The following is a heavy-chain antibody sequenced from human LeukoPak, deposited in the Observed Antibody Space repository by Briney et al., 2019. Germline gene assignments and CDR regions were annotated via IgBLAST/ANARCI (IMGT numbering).Heavy chain of an antibody. D-gene: IGHD1-14*01. CDR3: AKDWYTDY. J-gene: IGHJ4*02. CDR1: GFTFSSYW. V-gene: IGHV3-30*02. CDR2: IRYDGRNK. Sequence: GGSLRLSCTGSGFTFSSYWMSWVRQAPGKGLEWVAFIRYDGRNKYYADSVKGRFTISRDNSKNTLYLQMNSLRAEDTAVYYCAKDWYTDYWGQGTLVTVSS.